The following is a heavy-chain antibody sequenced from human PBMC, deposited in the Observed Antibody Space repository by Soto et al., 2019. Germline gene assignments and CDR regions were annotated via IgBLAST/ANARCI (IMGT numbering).Heavy chain of an antibody. CDR1: GGSIVNHNC. V-gene: IGHV4-4*02. J-gene: IGHJ5*02. D-gene: IGHD2-2*01. Sequence: SEPQPHTYTAPGGSIVNHNCRRWVRHDPGKGLEWIGEIYYSGTSNYNPSLKNRVTISIDKSKNQFSLNLNSATAADTAVYYCAAYASGRRGWFDPWGQGTLVNVS. CDR3: AAYASGRRGWFDP. CDR2: IYYSGTS.